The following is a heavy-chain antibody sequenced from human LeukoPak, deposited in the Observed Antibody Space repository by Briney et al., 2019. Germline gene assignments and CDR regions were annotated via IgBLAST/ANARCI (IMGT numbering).Heavy chain of an antibody. CDR1: GYTFTDYY. J-gene: IGHJ4*02. V-gene: IGHV1-69-2*01. CDR3: ATEPTHSWELRSDY. Sequence: EASVKVSCKVSGYTFTDYYMHWVQQAPGKGLEWMGLVDPEDGETIYAEKFQGRVTITADTSTDTAYMELSSLRSEDTAVYYCATEPTHSWELRSDYWGQGTLVTVSS. D-gene: IGHD1-26*01. CDR2: VDPEDGET.